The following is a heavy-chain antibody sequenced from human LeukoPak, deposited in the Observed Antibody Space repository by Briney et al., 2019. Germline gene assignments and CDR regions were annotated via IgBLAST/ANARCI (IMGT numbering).Heavy chain of an antibody. CDR3: AYGSGSQNAGELDY. CDR1: GGTFSSYA. Sequence: SVKVSCKAPGGTFSSYAISWVRQAPGQGLEWMGGIIPIFGTANYAQKFQGRVTITADESTSTAYMELSSLRSEDTAMYYCAYGSGSQNAGELDYWGQGTLVTVSS. V-gene: IGHV1-69*01. CDR2: IIPIFGTA. J-gene: IGHJ4*02. D-gene: IGHD3-10*01.